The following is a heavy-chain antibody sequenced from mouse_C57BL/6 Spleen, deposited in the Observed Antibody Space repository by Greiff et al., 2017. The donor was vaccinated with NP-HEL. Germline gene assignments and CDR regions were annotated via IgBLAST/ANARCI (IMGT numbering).Heavy chain of an antibody. CDR3: ASGITTVVDRYFDV. Sequence: VQLQQSGPELVKPGASVKISCKASGYAFSSSWMNWVKQRPGKGLEWIGRIYPGDGDTNYNGKFKGKATLTADKSASTDYMQLSSLTSEDSAVYFCASGITTVVDRYFDVWGTGTTVTVSS. CDR2: IYPGDGDT. CDR1: GYAFSSSW. V-gene: IGHV1-82*01. J-gene: IGHJ1*03. D-gene: IGHD1-1*01.